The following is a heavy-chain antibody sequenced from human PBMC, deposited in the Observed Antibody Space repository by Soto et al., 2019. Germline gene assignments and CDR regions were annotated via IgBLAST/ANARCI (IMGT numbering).Heavy chain of an antibody. CDR1: GFTFSSYW. CDR3: ASDLSGRADV. V-gene: IGHV3-74*01. D-gene: IGHD3-10*01. Sequence: LRLSCAASGFTFSSYWMHWVRQAPGKGLVWVSRMNEDGGTTDYADSVKGRFTISRDNAKNALYLQMNSLRVEDTAVYYCASDLSGRADVWGQGTTVTVSS. J-gene: IGHJ6*02. CDR2: MNEDGGTT.